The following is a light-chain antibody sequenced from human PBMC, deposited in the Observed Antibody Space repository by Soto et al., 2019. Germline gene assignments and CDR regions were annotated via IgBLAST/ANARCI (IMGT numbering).Light chain of an antibody. Sequence: EIVLTQSPATLSLSPGEGATLSCRASQSVTNSYLAWYQQRPGQAPRLLIYGASSRATGIPDRFSGSGSETDFTLTISRLEPEDFAVYYCQQYSSSPPITFGQGTRLEIK. V-gene: IGKV3-20*01. CDR3: QQYSSSPPIT. J-gene: IGKJ5*01. CDR2: GAS. CDR1: QSVTNSY.